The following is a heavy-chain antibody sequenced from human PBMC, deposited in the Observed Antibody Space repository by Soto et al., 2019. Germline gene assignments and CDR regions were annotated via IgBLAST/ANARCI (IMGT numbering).Heavy chain of an antibody. Sequence: QVQMVESGGGVVQPGRYLSLSCAASGLTFSSYGMHWVRQAPGKGLEWVAVISYDGSNKYYADSVKGRFTISRDNSKNTLYLQMNSLRAQDTAVYYCAKDLYIVVVTAILYGMDFWGQGTTVTVSS. CDR3: AKDLYIVVVTAILYGMDF. J-gene: IGHJ6*02. CDR1: GLTFSSYG. CDR2: ISYDGSNK. V-gene: IGHV3-30*18. D-gene: IGHD2-21*02.